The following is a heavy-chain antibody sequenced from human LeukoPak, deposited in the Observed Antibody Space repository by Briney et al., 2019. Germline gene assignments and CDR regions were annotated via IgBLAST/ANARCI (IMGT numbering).Heavy chain of an antibody. CDR2: IKQDGSEK. V-gene: IGHV3-7*01. Sequence: GGSLRLSCAASGFTFSSYWMSWVRQAPGKGLEWVANIKQDGSEKYYVDSVKGRFTISRDNAKNSLYLQMNSLGAEDTAVYYCVREGSAGGFDYWGQGTLVAVSS. CDR1: GFTFSSYW. CDR3: VREGSAGGFDY. J-gene: IGHJ4*02. D-gene: IGHD2-15*01.